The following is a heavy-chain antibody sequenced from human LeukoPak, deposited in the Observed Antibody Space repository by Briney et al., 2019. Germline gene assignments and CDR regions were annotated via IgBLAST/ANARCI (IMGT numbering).Heavy chain of an antibody. CDR3: ARVGAGMVRGVIGFGMDV. J-gene: IGHJ6*02. CDR2: IIPILGII. V-gene: IGHV1-69*04. CDR1: GGTFSSCA. Sequence: SVKVSCKASGGTFSSCAISWVRQAPGQGLEWMGRIIPILGIINYAQKFQGRVTITADKSTSTAYMELSSLRSEDTAVYYCARVGAGMVRGVIGFGMDVWGQGTTVTVSS. D-gene: IGHD3-10*01.